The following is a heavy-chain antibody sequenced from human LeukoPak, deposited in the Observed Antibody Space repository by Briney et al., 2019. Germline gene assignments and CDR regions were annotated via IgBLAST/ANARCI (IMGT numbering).Heavy chain of an antibody. CDR2: ISDSGTST. CDR1: GFTFSSYA. CDR3: AKGVSGYGSGRPFDY. Sequence: GGSLRLSCAASGFTFSSYAMIWVRQAPGKGMEWVSLISDSGTSTYYPDSVKGRFTISRDNSKNTVYLQMNSLRAEDTAVYYCAKGVSGYGSGRPFDYWGQGTLVTVSS. V-gene: IGHV3-23*01. D-gene: IGHD3-10*01. J-gene: IGHJ4*02.